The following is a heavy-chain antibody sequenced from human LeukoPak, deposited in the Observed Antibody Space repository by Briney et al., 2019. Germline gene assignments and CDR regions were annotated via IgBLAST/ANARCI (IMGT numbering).Heavy chain of an antibody. D-gene: IGHD1-1*01. CDR3: VRGRYNERGVDY. CDR1: GFTSMAPW. J-gene: IGHJ4*02. Sequence: GGSRGLSCAASGFTSMAPWWNWFRKAEGGGRGWVSRINSAGDTTSYADSVKGRFTISRDNAKNTVHLQMNSVRAEDTAVYYCVRGRYNERGVDYWGQGTLVTVSS. V-gene: IGHV3-74*01. CDR2: INSAGDTT.